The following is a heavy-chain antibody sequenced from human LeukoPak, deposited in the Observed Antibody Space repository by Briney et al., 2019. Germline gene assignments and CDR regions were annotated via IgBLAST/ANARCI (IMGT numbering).Heavy chain of an antibody. V-gene: IGHV3-15*01. J-gene: IGHJ4*02. CDR1: GFIFSNAW. CDR2: IKRNTDGGTI. Sequence: LGGSLRLSCEASGFIFSNAWMSWVRQAPGKGLEWVGRIKRNTDGGTIDYAAPVKGRFTMSRDDSKNTVYLQMNSLKTEDTAVYYCTTAVWFGVWGQGTLVTVSS. CDR3: TTAVWFGV. D-gene: IGHD3-10*01.